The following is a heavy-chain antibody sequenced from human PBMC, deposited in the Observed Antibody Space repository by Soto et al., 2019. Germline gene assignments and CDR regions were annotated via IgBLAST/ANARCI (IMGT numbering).Heavy chain of an antibody. J-gene: IGHJ4*02. CDR2: ISSSSSTI. CDR3: ARGVVAEDY. V-gene: IGHV3-48*01. Sequence: EVQLVESGGGLIQPGGSLRLSCAASGFTFSSYSMNWVRQAPGKGLEWVSYISSSSSTIYYADSVKGRFTISRDNAKNSLYLQMNSLRAEDTAVYYCARGVVAEDYWGQGTLVTVSS. CDR1: GFTFSSYS. D-gene: IGHD2-15*01.